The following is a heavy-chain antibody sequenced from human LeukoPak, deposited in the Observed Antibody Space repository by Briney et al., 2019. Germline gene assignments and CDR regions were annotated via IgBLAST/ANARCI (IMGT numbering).Heavy chain of an antibody. D-gene: IGHD3-3*01. J-gene: IGHJ4*02. Sequence: PSETLSLTCTVSGGSLSSYYWSWIRQPAGKGLEWIGRLYTSGRTNYNPSLKSRVTMSVDTSKNQFPLKLSSVTAADMAVYYCARDFEVWDYDFWSGYPYYFDYWGQGTLVTVSS. CDR3: ARDFEVWDYDFWSGYPYYFDY. CDR2: LYTSGRT. V-gene: IGHV4-4*07. CDR1: GGSLSSYY.